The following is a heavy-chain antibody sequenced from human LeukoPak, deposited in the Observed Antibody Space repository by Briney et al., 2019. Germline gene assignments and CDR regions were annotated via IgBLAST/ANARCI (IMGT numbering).Heavy chain of an antibody. CDR2: INSDGSST. CDR3: ARAESGWYGYFDL. CDR1: GFTFSSYW. J-gene: IGHJ2*01. Sequence: PGGPLRLSCAASGFTFSSYWMHWVRQAPGKGLVWVSRINSDGSSTSYADSVKGRFTISRDNAKNTLYLQMNSLRAEDTAVYYFARAESGWYGYFDLWGRGTLVTVSS. V-gene: IGHV3-74*01. D-gene: IGHD6-19*01.